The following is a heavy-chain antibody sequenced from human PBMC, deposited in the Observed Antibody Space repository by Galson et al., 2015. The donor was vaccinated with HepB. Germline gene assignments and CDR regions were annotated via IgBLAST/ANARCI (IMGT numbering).Heavy chain of an antibody. CDR3: AGDSDSSIWSGGY. Sequence: QVQLQESGPGLVKPSETLSLTCTVSGGSITSGSYYWGWIRQSPGKGLEWIGSIYYSGSTHYNPSLKSRVTISLGTSKNQFSLKLSSVTAADTAVYYCAGDSDSSIWSGGYWGQGTLVTVSS. CDR1: GGSITSGSYY. V-gene: IGHV4-39*02. CDR2: IYYSGST. D-gene: IGHD6-13*01. J-gene: IGHJ4*02.